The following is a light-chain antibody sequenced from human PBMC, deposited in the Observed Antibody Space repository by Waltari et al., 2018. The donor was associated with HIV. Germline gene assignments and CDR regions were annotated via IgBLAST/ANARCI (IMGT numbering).Light chain of an antibody. CDR1: SGSLYSKH. CDR3: QSYDSSNHWV. V-gene: IGLV6-57*01. Sequence: NFFLTQPPPVSESPGKTVTNSCPRHSGSLYSKHLQWDQQRPGSSPTTVIYEDNQRPSGVPDRFSGSIDRSSNSASLTISGLKTEDEADYYCQSYDSSNHWVFGGGTKLTVL. J-gene: IGLJ3*02. CDR2: EDN.